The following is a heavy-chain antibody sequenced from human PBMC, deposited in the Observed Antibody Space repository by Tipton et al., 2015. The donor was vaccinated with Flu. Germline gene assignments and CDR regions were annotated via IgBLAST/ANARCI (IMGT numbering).Heavy chain of an antibody. CDR2: IYYSGST. D-gene: IGHD3-3*01. V-gene: IGHV4-39*07. CDR3: ARDDFWSGYSAGFDP. CDR1: GGSISSSSYY. J-gene: IGHJ5*02. Sequence: TLSLTCTVSGGSISSSSYYWGWIRQPPGKGLEWIGSIYYSGSTYYNPSLKSRVTMSVDTSKNQFSLKLSSVTAADTAVYYCARDDFWSGYSAGFDPWGQGTLVTVSS.